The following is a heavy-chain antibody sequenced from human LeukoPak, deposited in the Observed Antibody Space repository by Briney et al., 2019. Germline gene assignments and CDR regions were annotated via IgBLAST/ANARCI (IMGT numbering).Heavy chain of an antibody. CDR3: ARVPRITMIVDGAFDI. D-gene: IGHD3-22*01. CDR2: IIPIFGTA. V-gene: IGHV1-69*05. CDR1: GGPFSSYA. Sequence: GSSVKVSCKASGGPFSSYAISWVRQAPGQGLEWMGRIIPIFGTANYPQKFQGRVTITTDESTSTAYMELSSLRSEDTAVYYCARVPRITMIVDGAFDIWGQGTMVTVSS. J-gene: IGHJ3*02.